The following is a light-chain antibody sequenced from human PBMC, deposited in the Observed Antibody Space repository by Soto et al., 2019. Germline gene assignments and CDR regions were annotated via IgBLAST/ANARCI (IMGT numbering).Light chain of an antibody. V-gene: IGLV2-14*01. CDR1: SRDVGGYNY. Sequence: QSVLTQPASVSGSPGQSITISCTGTSRDVGGYNYVSWHQQHPGKAPKVIITEVSNRPSGDSNRFSGSKSGNTASLTISGLQAEDEADYYCSSYISSSTFVVFGGGTKLTVL. J-gene: IGLJ2*01. CDR2: EVS. CDR3: SSYISSSTFVV.